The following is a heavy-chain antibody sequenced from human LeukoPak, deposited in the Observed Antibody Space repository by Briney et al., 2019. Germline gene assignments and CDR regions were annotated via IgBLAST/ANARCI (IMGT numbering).Heavy chain of an antibody. CDR2: IYHSGST. J-gene: IGHJ5*02. Sequence: SETLSLTCTVSGGSINSSSYYWGWIRQPPGKGLEWSGYIYHSGSTNYNPSLKSRVTISVDKSKNQFSLKLSSVTAADTAVYYCASFTYYYDSSGPSAWGQGTLVTVSS. CDR3: ASFTYYYDSSGPSA. V-gene: IGHV4-61*05. CDR1: GGSINSSSYY. D-gene: IGHD3-22*01.